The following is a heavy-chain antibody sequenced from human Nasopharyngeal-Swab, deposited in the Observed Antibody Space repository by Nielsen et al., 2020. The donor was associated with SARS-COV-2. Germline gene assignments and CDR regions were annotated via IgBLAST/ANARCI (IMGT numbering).Heavy chain of an antibody. J-gene: IGHJ4*02. CDR3: ATTVTTLSGY. Sequence: GRQAPGKGLEWVAVISYDGSNKYYADSVKGRFAISRDNSKNTLYLQMNSLRAEDTAVYYCATTVTTLSGYWGQGTLVTVSS. V-gene: IGHV3-30*03. D-gene: IGHD4-17*01. CDR2: ISYDGSNK.